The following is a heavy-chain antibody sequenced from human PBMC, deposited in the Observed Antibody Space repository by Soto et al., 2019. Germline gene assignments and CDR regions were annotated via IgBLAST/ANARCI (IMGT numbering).Heavy chain of an antibody. D-gene: IGHD3-10*01. CDR1: GDTFNFYS. CDR2: VNPIVSMS. Sequence: QVQLVQSGAEVKRPGSSVKVSCKASGDTFNFYSINWVRQAPGLGLEWMGRVNPIVSMSNYAQKFQDRVTMTADKSTSTAYRELSSLRSEVTAIYYCASSYGSGYRAFDYWGQGALVTVSS. J-gene: IGHJ4*02. CDR3: ASSYGSGYRAFDY. V-gene: IGHV1-69*02.